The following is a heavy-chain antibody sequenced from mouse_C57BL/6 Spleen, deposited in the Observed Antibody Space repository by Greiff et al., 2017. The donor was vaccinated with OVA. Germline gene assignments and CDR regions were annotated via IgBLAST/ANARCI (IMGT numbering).Heavy chain of an antibody. D-gene: IGHD1-1*01. CDR2: IYSDDDK. V-gene: IGHV8-12*01. J-gene: IGHJ4*01. CDR3: ARRAEYYGSSPYAMDY. Sequence: QVTLKESGPGILQSSQTLSLTCSFSGFSLSTSGMGVSWIRQPSGKGLEWLAHIYSDDDKRYNPSLKRRLTISKDTSRNQVFLKITSVDTADTATYYCARRAEYYGSSPYAMDYWGQGTSVTVSS. CDR1: GFSLSTSGMG.